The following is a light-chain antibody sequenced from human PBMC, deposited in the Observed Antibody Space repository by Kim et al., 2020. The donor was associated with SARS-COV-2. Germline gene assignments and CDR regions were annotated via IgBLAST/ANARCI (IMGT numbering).Light chain of an antibody. Sequence: DIQMTQSPSSLSASVGDRVTITCRASQSITIYLNWYQQKPGKAPKFLIYTASNLQTGVPSRFSGSGSGTDFTLTISSLQPEDFATYYCQQSYGTPYTFCQGTKLE. V-gene: IGKV1-39*01. CDR2: TAS. CDR3: QQSYGTPYT. J-gene: IGKJ2*01. CDR1: QSITIY.